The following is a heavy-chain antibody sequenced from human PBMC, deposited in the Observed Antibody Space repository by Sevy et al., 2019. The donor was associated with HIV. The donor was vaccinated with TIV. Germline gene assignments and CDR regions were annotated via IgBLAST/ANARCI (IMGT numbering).Heavy chain of an antibody. CDR3: ASGAYYYASRTENFDY. CDR1: GFTFSSYG. Sequence: GGSLRLSCAASGFTFSSYGMHWVRQAPGKGLEWVALIWYDGSSKYYADSVKGRFTISRDNSKNRLYLQMNSLGAEDTAEYYCASGAYYYASRTENFDYWGQGTLVTVSS. J-gene: IGHJ4*02. CDR2: IWYDGSSK. D-gene: IGHD3-10*01. V-gene: IGHV3-33*01.